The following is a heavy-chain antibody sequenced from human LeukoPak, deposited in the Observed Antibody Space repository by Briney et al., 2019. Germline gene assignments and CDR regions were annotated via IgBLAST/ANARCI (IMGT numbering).Heavy chain of an antibody. J-gene: IGHJ4*02. CDR2: IKQDGSQK. V-gene: IGHV3-7*01. Sequence: GGSLRLSCAASGFTFSSYWMNWVRQAPGKGLEWVANIKQDGSQKYYVDSVKGRFTISRDNAKNSLYLQMNSLRAEDTAVYYCARGGTTVTPKNFDFWGQGTLVTVSS. D-gene: IGHD4-17*01. CDR3: ARGGTTVTPKNFDF. CDR1: GFTFSSYW.